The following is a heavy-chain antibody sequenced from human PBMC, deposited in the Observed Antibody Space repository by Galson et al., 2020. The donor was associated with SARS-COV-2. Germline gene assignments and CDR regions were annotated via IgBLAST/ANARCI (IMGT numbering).Heavy chain of an antibody. CDR3: ARDRSDSSPGMIDF. CDR1: GFDFNNFG. D-gene: IGHD3-22*01. Sequence: GESLKISCAASGFDFNNFGMHWVRQAPGKGLEWVAVISYDGSNKYYADSVKGRFTISRDNSKNTMYLQMNSLRAEDTAVYYCARDRSDSSPGMIDFGGQGTLVTVSS. CDR2: ISYDGSNK. V-gene: IGHV3-30*03. J-gene: IGHJ4*02.